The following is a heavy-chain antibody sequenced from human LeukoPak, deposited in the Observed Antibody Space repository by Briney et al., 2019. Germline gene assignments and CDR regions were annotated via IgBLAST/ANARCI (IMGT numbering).Heavy chain of an antibody. CDR1: GGTFSSYA. Sequence: SVKVSCKASGGTFSSYAISWVRQAPGQGLEWMGRIIPIFGIANYAQKFQGRVTITADKSTSTAYMELSSLRSEDTPVYYCAGMATPFLDYWGQGTLVTVSS. CDR3: AGMATPFLDY. J-gene: IGHJ4*02. D-gene: IGHD5-24*01. CDR2: IIPIFGIA. V-gene: IGHV1-69*04.